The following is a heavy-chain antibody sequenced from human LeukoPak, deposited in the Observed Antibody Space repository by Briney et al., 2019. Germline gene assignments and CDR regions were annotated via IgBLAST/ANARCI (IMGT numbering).Heavy chain of an antibody. Sequence: PGGSLRLSCAASGFTFSSYSMNWVRQAPGKGLEWVSSISSSSSYIYYADSVKGRFTISRDNAKNSLYLQMNSLRAEDTAVYYCARDWGDSSGSDAFDIWGQGTMVTVSS. CDR1: GFTFSSYS. V-gene: IGHV3-21*01. J-gene: IGHJ3*02. CDR2: ISSSSSYI. CDR3: ARDWGDSSGSDAFDI. D-gene: IGHD3-22*01.